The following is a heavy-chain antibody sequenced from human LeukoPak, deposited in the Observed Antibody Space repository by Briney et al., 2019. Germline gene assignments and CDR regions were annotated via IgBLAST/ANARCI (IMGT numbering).Heavy chain of an antibody. CDR2: IIPIFGTA. CDR1: GGTFSSYA. D-gene: IGHD2-2*01. Sequence: GASVKVSCKASGGTFSSYAISWVRQAPGQGLEWVGGIIPIFGTANYAQKFQGRVTITADEYTSTAYMELSSLRSEDTAVYYCAGRYCSSTSCLQAEYFQHWGQGTLVTVSS. CDR3: AGRYCSSTSCLQAEYFQH. V-gene: IGHV1-69*13. J-gene: IGHJ1*01.